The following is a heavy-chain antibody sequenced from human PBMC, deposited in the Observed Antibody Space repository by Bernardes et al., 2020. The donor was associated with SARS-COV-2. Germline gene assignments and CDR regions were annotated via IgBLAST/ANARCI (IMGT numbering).Heavy chain of an antibody. CDR1: GGSIISYY. V-gene: IGHV4-59*01. J-gene: IGHJ4*02. Sequence: SASLRLTCTVSGGSIISYYRSWIRQPPGKGLEWIGYIYYSGSTNYSPSLTSRVTISLDTSKNQFSLRLGSVTAADTAVYYCASLTYTSGWSLDYWGPGTQVTVSS. CDR3: ASLTYTSGWSLDY. CDR2: IYYSGST. D-gene: IGHD6-19*01.